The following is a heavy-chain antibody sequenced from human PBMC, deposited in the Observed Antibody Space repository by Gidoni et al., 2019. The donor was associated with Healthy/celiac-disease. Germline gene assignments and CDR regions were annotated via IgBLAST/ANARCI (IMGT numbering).Heavy chain of an antibody. CDR2: SYYSWST. CDR1: GGSLTSSRYY. V-gene: IGHV4-39*01. Sequence: QLQLQESGPGLVKPSETLSLPCTFSGGSLTSSRYYWGWIRPPPGKGLEWIGSSYYSWSTYYNPSHKSRVTISVDTSKNQFSLKLSSVTAADTAVYYCARQVLEWLPLSDAFDIWGQGTMVTVSS. J-gene: IGHJ3*02. CDR3: ARQVLEWLPLSDAFDI. D-gene: IGHD3-3*01.